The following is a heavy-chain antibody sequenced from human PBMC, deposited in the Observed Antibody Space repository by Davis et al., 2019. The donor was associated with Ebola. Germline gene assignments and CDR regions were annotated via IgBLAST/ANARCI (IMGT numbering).Heavy chain of an antibody. CDR2: IAYTGNT. CDR1: GASMTSYY. J-gene: IGHJ3*01. V-gene: IGHV4-59*01. CDR3: ARGGLVPAALYL. Sequence: PGGSLRLSCTVSGASMTSYYWSWIRQHPGKGLEWIGYIAYTGNTIYNPSLKSRVTISGDTSKKQFSLRLSSVTAADTAVYYCARGGLVPAALYLWGQGTMVTVSS. D-gene: IGHD2-2*01.